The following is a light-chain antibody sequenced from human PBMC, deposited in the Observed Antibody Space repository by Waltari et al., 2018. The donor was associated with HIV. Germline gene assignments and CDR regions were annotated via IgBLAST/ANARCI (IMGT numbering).Light chain of an antibody. CDR1: QSVSSN. Sequence: ETVMTQFPATLSVSPGERATLSCRASQSVSSNLAWYQQKPGQAPRLLIYDASTRATGIPARFSGSGSGTEFTLTISSLQSEDFAVYYCQQYSKWPPFFGPGTKVDI. CDR3: QQYSKWPPF. J-gene: IGKJ3*01. CDR2: DAS. V-gene: IGKV3-15*01.